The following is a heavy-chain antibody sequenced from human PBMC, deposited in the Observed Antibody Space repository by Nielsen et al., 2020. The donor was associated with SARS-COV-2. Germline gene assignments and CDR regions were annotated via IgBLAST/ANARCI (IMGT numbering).Heavy chain of an antibody. J-gene: IGHJ4*02. CDR1: GGSISSSSYF. Sequence: SETLSLTCTVSGGSISSSSYFWGWIRQPPGKGLEWIGSIYYSGSTYYNPSLKSRVTMSADTSKNRFSLKLNSVTAADTAVYYCAKENGGSYQGALGYWGQGTLVSVSS. CDR2: IYYSGST. CDR3: AKENGGSYQGALGY. V-gene: IGHV4-39*07. D-gene: IGHD1-26*01.